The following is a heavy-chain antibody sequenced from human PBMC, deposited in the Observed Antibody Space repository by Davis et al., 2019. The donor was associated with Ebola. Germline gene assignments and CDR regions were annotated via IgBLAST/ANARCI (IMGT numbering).Heavy chain of an antibody. V-gene: IGHV3-30*04. Sequence: GESLKISCAASGFTFSSYAMHWVRQAPGKGLEWVAVISYDGSNKYYADSVKGRFTISRDNSKNTLYLQMNSLRDDDTAVYYCATASRDVGNSYYGMDVWGKGTTVTVSS. CDR1: GFTFSSYA. J-gene: IGHJ6*04. D-gene: IGHD1-26*01. CDR2: ISYDGSNK. CDR3: ATASRDVGNSYYGMDV.